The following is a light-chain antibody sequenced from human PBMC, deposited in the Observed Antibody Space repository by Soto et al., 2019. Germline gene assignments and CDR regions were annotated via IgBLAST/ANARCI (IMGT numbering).Light chain of an antibody. CDR3: QQYGTSPGT. CDR1: QSVRSTY. J-gene: IGKJ2*01. V-gene: IGKV3-20*01. CDR2: GAS. Sequence: EIVLTQSPGTLSLSPGERATLSCRASQSVRSTYLAWYQQKPGQALRLLIYGASSRATGIPDRFSGSGSGTDFTLTITRLEPEDFAVFYCQQYGTSPGTFGQGTKLEIK.